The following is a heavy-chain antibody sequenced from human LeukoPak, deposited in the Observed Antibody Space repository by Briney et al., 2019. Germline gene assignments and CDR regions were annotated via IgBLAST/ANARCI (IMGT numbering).Heavy chain of an antibody. D-gene: IGHD4-17*01. CDR2: IYYSGST. Sequence: SETLFLTCTVSGGSISSYYWSWIRQPPGKGLEWIGYIYYSGSTNYNPSLKSRVTISVDTPKNQFSLKLSSVTAADTAVYYCARHIYGDSPFDYWGQGTLVTVSS. CDR1: GGSISSYY. V-gene: IGHV4-59*08. CDR3: ARHIYGDSPFDY. J-gene: IGHJ4*02.